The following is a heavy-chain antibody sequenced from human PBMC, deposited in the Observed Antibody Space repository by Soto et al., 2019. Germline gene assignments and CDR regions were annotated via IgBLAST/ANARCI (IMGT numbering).Heavy chain of an antibody. Sequence: QLQLQESGPGLVKPSETLSLTCTVSGGSISSSSYYWGWIRQPPGKGLEWIGSIYYSGSTYYNPSLKSRVTISVDTSKNQFSLKLSSVTAADTAVYYCARLDKYGSESYSAEPFDYWGQGTLVTVSS. J-gene: IGHJ4*02. D-gene: IGHD3-10*01. V-gene: IGHV4-39*01. CDR2: IYYSGST. CDR1: GGSISSSSYY. CDR3: ARLDKYGSESYSAEPFDY.